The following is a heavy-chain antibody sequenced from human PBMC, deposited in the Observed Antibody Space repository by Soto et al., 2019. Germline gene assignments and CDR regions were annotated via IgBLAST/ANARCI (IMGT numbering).Heavy chain of an antibody. CDR2: ISVSGSKT. CDR1: GLTFSRYA. V-gene: IGHV3-23*01. D-gene: IGHD1-26*01. J-gene: IGHJ6*02. Sequence: GRSLTLSCAASGLTFSRYAMSCVRHAPRKGLEWVSAISVSGSKTYYADSVKGRFTLSRDNPKNTLYLQMNSLRGEDTAVYYCAKDIVGAPSRVGYYCYCMDVWGQGTTVTVSS. CDR3: AKDIVGAPSRVGYYCYCMDV.